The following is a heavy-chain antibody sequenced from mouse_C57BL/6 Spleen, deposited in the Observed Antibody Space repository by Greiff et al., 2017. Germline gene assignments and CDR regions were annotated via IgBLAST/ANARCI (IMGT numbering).Heavy chain of an antibody. CDR1: GYTFTDYN. V-gene: IGHV1-22*01. J-gene: IGHJ1*03. Sequence: EVQLQESGPELVKPGASVKMSCKASGYTFTDYNMHWVKQSHGKSLEWIGYINPNNGGTSYNQKFKGKATLTVNKSSSTAYMELRSLTSEDSAVYYCARDPYYYGSSYGYFDVWGTGTTVTVSS. D-gene: IGHD1-1*01. CDR2: INPNNGGT. CDR3: ARDPYYYGSSYGYFDV.